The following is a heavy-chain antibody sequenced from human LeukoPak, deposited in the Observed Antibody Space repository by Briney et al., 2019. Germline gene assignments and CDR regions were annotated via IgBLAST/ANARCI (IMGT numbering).Heavy chain of an antibody. D-gene: IGHD2-15*01. Sequence: GASVKVSCKASGYTFTSYGITWARQAPGQGLEWMGWISAYNGDTKYARKLQGRVTMTTDTSTSTAYMELRSLKSDDTAVYFCTRAPPLIVVVVPASFSMDVWGQGTTVTVSS. V-gene: IGHV1-18*01. CDR2: ISAYNGDT. CDR3: TRAPPLIVVVVPASFSMDV. CDR1: GYTFTSYG. J-gene: IGHJ6*02.